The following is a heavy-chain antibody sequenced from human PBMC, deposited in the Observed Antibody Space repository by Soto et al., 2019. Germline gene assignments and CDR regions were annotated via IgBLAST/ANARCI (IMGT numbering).Heavy chain of an antibody. Sequence: GESLKISCQSSGYTFSNFWIGWVRQLPGKGLEWMGIIYPGDHETRYSPSFHGKVTISADRSISTAYLQWSSLKASDTAMYYCASHRDYYGSGSYEYGMDVWGQGTTVTVSS. J-gene: IGHJ6*02. V-gene: IGHV5-51*01. D-gene: IGHD3-10*01. CDR1: GYTFSNFW. CDR2: IYPGDHET. CDR3: ASHRDYYGSGSYEYGMDV.